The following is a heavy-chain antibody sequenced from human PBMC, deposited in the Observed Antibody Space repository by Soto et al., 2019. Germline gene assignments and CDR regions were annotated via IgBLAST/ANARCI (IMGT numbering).Heavy chain of an antibody. D-gene: IGHD4-17*01. Sequence: GGSLRLSCGASGFTFSDHYVDWVRQAPGKGLEWIGRTRNKVHSYTTEYAASVKGRFTISRDDSNNSLHLQMNSLRTEDTAVYYCARDVGIYGGSDYWGQGTLVTVSS. V-gene: IGHV3-72*01. CDR3: ARDVGIYGGSDY. CDR1: GFTFSDHY. J-gene: IGHJ4*02. CDR2: TRNKVHSYTT.